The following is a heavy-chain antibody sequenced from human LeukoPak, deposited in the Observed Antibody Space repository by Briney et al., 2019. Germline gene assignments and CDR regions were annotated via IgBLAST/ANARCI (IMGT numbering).Heavy chain of an antibody. CDR1: GGSISSSSYY. Sequence: SETLSLTCTVSGGSISSSSYYWGWIRQPPGKGLEWIGSIYYSGSTYYNPSLKSRVTISVDTSKNQFSLKLSSVTAADTAAYYCARGWWFWELLFDYWGQGTLVTVSS. V-gene: IGHV4-39*01. D-gene: IGHD3-10*01. CDR2: IYYSGST. J-gene: IGHJ4*02. CDR3: ARGWWFWELLFDY.